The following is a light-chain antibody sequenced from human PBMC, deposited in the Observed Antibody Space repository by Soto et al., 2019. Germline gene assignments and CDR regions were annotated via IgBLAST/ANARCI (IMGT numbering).Light chain of an antibody. J-gene: IGLJ2*01. CDR2: DVN. CDR1: SRDIGAYNF. CDR3: TSWTTSTTMI. Sequence: HSVLTQPASVSGSPGQSITISRTGTSRDIGAYNFVSWYQQHPGKAPKLMLYDVNIRPSGVSNRFSGSKSGNTASLTISGLQAEDEADYYCTSWTTSTTMIFGGGTKVTVL. V-gene: IGLV2-14*03.